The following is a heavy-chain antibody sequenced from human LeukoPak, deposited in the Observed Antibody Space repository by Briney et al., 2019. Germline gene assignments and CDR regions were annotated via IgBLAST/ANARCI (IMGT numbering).Heavy chain of an antibody. CDR1: GGSFSGYY. D-gene: IGHD5-18*01. V-gene: IGHV4-34*01. CDR3: ARGRRIQLWPRRRGPYDY. Sequence: PSETLSLTCAVYGGSFSGYYWSWIRQPPGKGLEWIGEINHSGSTNYNPSLKSRVIISVDTSKNQFSLKLSSVTAADTAVYYCARGRRIQLWPRRRGPYDYWGQGTLVTVSS. CDR2: INHSGST. J-gene: IGHJ4*02.